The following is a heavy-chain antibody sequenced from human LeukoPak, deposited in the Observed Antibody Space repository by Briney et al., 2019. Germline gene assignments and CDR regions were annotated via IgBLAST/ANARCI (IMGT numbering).Heavy chain of an antibody. D-gene: IGHD3-10*01. V-gene: IGHV3-7*01. CDR2: IKQDGSEK. Sequence: PGGSLRLSCAASGFTFSTYWMNWVRQAPGKGLEWVANIKQDGSEKYYVDSVKGRFTISRDNAKNSLYLQMNSLRAEDTAVYYCASQLPVTMLRGDPFDYWGQGTLVTVSS. J-gene: IGHJ4*02. CDR3: ASQLPVTMLRGDPFDY. CDR1: GFTFSTYW.